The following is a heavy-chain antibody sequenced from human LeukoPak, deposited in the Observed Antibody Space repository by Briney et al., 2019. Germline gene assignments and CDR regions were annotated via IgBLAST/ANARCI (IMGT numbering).Heavy chain of an antibody. CDR2: MNPKTGKT. V-gene: IGHV1-8*01. CDR1: GYTFSSYE. Sequence: ASVKVSCKTSGYTFSSYEINWVRQAAGRGFEWMGWMNPKTGKTAYARNLQGRVTITRDTSISTAYMDLSALRSEDTAVYYCARIRPVTTGLKGYYFDYWGQGTLVTVSS. J-gene: IGHJ4*02. D-gene: IGHD1-1*01. CDR3: ARIRPVTTGLKGYYFDY.